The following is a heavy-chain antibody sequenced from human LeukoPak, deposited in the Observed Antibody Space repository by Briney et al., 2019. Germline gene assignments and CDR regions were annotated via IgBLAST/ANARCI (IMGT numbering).Heavy chain of an antibody. V-gene: IGHV4-38-2*02. CDR3: ARVRYCSGGSCYTFDY. J-gene: IGHJ4*02. D-gene: IGHD2-15*01. Sequence: PSETLSLTCTVSGDSMSYYYWSWIRQPPGKGLEWIGSIYYSGSTYYNPSLKSRVTISVDTSENQFSLKLSSVTAADTAVYYCARVRYCSGGSCYTFDYWGQGTLVTVSS. CDR1: GDSMSYYY. CDR2: IYYSGST.